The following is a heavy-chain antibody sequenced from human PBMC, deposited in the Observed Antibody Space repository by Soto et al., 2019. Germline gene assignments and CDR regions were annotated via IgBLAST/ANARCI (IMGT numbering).Heavy chain of an antibody. V-gene: IGHV1-18*01. Sequence: ASVKVSCKAAGYNFTSYGISWVRQATGQGRGWMASIRAYIGTTTYAQSLQGTVTMTTSPSTTTACSGLSCLTSADTSVYFCARILAVAGTGVFFMYWGQGPRVTVSP. CDR3: ARILAVAGTGVFFMY. CDR1: GYNFTSYG. J-gene: IGHJ1*01. D-gene: IGHD6-19*01. CDR2: IRAYIGTT.